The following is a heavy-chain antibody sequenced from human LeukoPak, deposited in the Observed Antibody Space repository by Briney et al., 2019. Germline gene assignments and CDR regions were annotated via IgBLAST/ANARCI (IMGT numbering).Heavy chain of an antibody. CDR3: ARIIVTGTTDY. J-gene: IGHJ4*02. Sequence: SQTLSLTCTVSGASISSGGFYCSWIRQHPEKGLEWIGYIHYSGGTYYNPSLKSRVSMSVDTSKNQFSLKLSSVIAADTAVYYCARIIVTGTTDYWGQGTLVTVSS. V-gene: IGHV4-31*03. CDR1: GASISSGGFY. CDR2: IHYSGGT. D-gene: IGHD1-1*01.